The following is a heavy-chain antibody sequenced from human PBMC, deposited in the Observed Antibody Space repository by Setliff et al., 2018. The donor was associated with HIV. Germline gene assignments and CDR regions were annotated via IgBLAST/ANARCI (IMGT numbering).Heavy chain of an antibody. CDR1: GGSITGYY. CDR2: IFYSGTT. V-gene: IGHV4-59*01. J-gene: IGHJ4*02. Sequence: LSLTCTVSGGSITGYYWSWVRQPPGKGQEWIGYIFYSGTTNYSPSLNSRATISVDTSKNSFSLRLSSVTAADTAVYYCARVNALIRAPFDYWGQGALVTVSS. CDR3: ARVNALIRAPFDY.